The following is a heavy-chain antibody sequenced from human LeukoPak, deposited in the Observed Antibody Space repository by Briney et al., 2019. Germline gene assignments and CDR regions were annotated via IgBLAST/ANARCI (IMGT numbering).Heavy chain of an antibody. CDR3: AHTGTTGSYHA. CDR1: GFTFSSYW. D-gene: IGHD1-26*01. J-gene: IGHJ5*02. V-gene: IGHV3-74*01. Sequence: GGSLRLSCAASGFTFSSYWMHWVRQAPGKGLVWVSRIYIDESSISYADSVKGRFTISRDNAKNTLYLQMNSLRAEDTAMYYCAHTGTTGSYHAWGQGTLVTVSS. CDR2: IYIDESSI.